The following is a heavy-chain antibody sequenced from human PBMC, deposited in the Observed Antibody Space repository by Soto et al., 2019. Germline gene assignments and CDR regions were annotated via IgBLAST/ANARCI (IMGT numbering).Heavy chain of an antibody. CDR3: ARLGLTQIIVPQNAFEI. D-gene: IGHD3-22*01. CDR2: IYYSGST. J-gene: IGHJ3*02. Sequence: SETLSLTCIVSGGSIRNSLYYWGWIRQPPGKGLEWIGSIYYSGSTYYNPSLKSRVSISVDTSKNQFSLKLTSVTAADTAVFYCARLGLTQIIVPQNAFEIWGQGTMVTVSS. CDR1: GGSIRNSLYY. V-gene: IGHV4-39*01.